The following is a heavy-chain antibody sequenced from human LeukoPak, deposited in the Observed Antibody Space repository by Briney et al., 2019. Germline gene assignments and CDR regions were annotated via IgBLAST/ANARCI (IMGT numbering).Heavy chain of an antibody. J-gene: IGHJ4*02. CDR1: SASIGSFY. D-gene: IGHD3-10*01. Sequence: PSETLSLTCTVSSASIGSFYWSWVRQPPGKGLEWIGYIYYSGSTNYNRCLKGRVTISVDTSMNQFSLKLSSVTAADTAVYYCARARGQLRGSGRGFDYWGQGTLVTVSS. CDR3: ARARGQLRGSGRGFDY. V-gene: IGHV4-59*01. CDR2: IYYSGST.